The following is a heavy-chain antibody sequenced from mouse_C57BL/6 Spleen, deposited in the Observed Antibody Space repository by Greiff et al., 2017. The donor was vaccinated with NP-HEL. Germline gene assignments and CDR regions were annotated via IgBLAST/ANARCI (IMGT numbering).Heavy chain of an antibody. D-gene: IGHD1-1*01. CDR1: GYTFTDYY. J-gene: IGHJ4*01. V-gene: IGHV1-26*01. CDR2: INPNNGGT. CDR3: ARGYYMDY. Sequence: VQLQQSGPELVKPGASVKISCKASGYTFTDYYMNWVKQSHGKSLEWIGDINPNNGGTSYNQKFKGKATLTVDKSSSTAYMELRSLTSEDSAVYYCARGYYMDYWGQGTSVTVSS.